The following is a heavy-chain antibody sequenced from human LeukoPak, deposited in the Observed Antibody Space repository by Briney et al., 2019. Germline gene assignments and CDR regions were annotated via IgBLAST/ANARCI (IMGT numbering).Heavy chain of an antibody. J-gene: IGHJ5*02. V-gene: IGHV3-11*04. Sequence: AGGSLRLSCAASGFTLRAYYMGGIPQAPGKGLEWISYITGTGNTIHYADSVKGRFTISRDNAKNSVYLQMNSLRARETAVYFCARVYSGTHWDRDTWAQGTLVTVSS. CDR3: ARVYSGTHWDRDT. CDR1: GFTLRAYY. D-gene: IGHD6-19*01. CDR2: ITGTGNTI.